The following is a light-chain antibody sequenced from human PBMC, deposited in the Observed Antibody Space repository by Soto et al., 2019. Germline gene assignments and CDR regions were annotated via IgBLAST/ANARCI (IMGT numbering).Light chain of an antibody. Sequence: DTQMTQSPSSLSASVGDRVTITCRASQGISNYLAWYQQKPGKVPKLLIYAASTLQSGVPSRFSGRGSGTDFTLTISSLQPQDVATYYCQKYNSAPRTFGQGTKVDIK. J-gene: IGKJ1*01. V-gene: IGKV1-27*01. CDR1: QGISNY. CDR3: QKYNSAPRT. CDR2: AAS.